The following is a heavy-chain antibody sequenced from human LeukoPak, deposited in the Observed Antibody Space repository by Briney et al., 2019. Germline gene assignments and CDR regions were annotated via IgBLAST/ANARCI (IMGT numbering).Heavy chain of an antibody. V-gene: IGHV1-2*06. Sequence: ASVKVSCKASGYTFTGYYMHWVRQAPGQGLEWMGRINPNSGGTNYAQKFQGRVTMTRDTSISTAYVELSRLRSDDTAVYYCALNWYYDILTGYLEDWRQGTLVTVSS. CDR2: INPNSGGT. D-gene: IGHD3-9*01. J-gene: IGHJ4*02. CDR3: ALNWYYDILTGYLED. CDR1: GYTFTGYY.